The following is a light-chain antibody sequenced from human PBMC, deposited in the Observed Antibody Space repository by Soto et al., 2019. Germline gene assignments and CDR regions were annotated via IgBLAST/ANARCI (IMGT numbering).Light chain of an antibody. J-gene: IGKJ1*01. Sequence: DIQMTQSPSTLSASVGDRVTITCRASQSISSWLAWYQQKPGKAPKLLIYDASTLESGVPLRFTGRGSGTEFTLTISSLQPEDFATYYCQQYKSYSRMFGQGTKVEIK. CDR2: DAS. V-gene: IGKV1-5*01. CDR1: QSISSW. CDR3: QQYKSYSRM.